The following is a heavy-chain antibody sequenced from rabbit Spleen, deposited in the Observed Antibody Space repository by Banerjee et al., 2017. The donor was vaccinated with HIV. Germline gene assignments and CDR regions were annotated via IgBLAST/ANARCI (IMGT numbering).Heavy chain of an antibody. CDR3: VREAGYGGYGDANL. J-gene: IGHJ4*01. V-gene: IGHV1S7*01. D-gene: IGHD6-1*01. Sequence: QLKETGGGLVQPGGSLTLSCKASGLDFSTYSMSWVRQAPGKGLEWIGYIVPIFGVTYYANWVNGRFTISSHNAQNTLYLQLNSLTAADTATYFCVREAGYGGYGDANLWGPVTLVTVS. CDR2: IVPIFGVT. CDR1: GLDFSTYS.